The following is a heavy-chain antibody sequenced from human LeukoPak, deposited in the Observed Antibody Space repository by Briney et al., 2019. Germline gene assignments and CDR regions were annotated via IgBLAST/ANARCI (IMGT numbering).Heavy chain of an antibody. Sequence: PGGSLRLSCAASGFAFSSSAVSWVGQAPGKGLEWVSAISGSGGSTYYADSVKGRFTISRDNSKNTQSLQMNSLRAEDTAVYYCLGYCSGNNCYSGGYWGQGTLVTVSS. D-gene: IGHD2-15*01. CDR3: LGYCSGNNCYSGGY. J-gene: IGHJ4*02. V-gene: IGHV3-23*01. CDR1: GFAFSSSA. CDR2: ISGSGGST.